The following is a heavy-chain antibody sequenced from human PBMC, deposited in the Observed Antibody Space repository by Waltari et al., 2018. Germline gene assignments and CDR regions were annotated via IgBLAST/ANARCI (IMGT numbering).Heavy chain of an antibody. CDR3: ARSLGGDAFDL. Sequence: EGLLEESGGGSVQPGGSLRRSCAAYGFSFSMYYMNWVRQAPGQGLEWVSIIYTGGSTYYADSVRGRFTISRHNSQNTLSLEMNSLTSDDTGIYYCARSLGGDAFDLWGQGTMVAVSS. V-gene: IGHV3-53*04. D-gene: IGHD3-16*01. CDR2: IYTGGST. J-gene: IGHJ3*01. CDR1: GFSFSMYY.